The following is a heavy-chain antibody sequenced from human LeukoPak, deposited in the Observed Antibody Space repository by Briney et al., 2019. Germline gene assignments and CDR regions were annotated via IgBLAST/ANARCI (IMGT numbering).Heavy chain of an antibody. Sequence: SETLSLTCAVSGYSISSYYYWGCVRQPPGRRLEWIGNIYHNEKTYYNPSLKSRVTLSVDTSKNQFSLRMSSVTAADTAVYYCVTVPPYRSFYNWGPGTLVTVSS. CDR3: VTVPPYRSFYN. D-gene: IGHD1-26*01. CDR2: IYHNEKT. J-gene: IGHJ4*02. V-gene: IGHV4-38-2*01. CDR1: GYSISSYYY.